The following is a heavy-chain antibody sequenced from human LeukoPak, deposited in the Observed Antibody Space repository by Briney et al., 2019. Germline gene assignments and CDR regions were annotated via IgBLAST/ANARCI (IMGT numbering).Heavy chain of an antibody. Sequence: SQTLSLTCTVSGGSISSHGYYWSWIRQHPGKGLEWIGYIYYSGSTSYNPSLRSRVSMSVDTSKNHFSLKLNFLTAADTAVYYCAREPTTLEATYWGQGTLATVSS. CDR2: IYYSGST. CDR3: AREPTTLEATY. J-gene: IGHJ4*02. D-gene: IGHD4-23*01. CDR1: GGSISSHGYY. V-gene: IGHV4-31*03.